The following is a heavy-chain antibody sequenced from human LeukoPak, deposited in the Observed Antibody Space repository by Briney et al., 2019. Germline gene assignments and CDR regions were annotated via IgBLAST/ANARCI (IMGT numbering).Heavy chain of an antibody. CDR2: INAGNGNT. V-gene: IGHV1-3*01. CDR3: ARLYYYDSSGYPVYFDY. J-gene: IGHJ4*02. CDR1: GYTFTSYA. Sequence: ASVKVSCKASGYTFTSYAMHWVRQAPGQRLEWMGWINAGNGNTKYSQKFQGRVTITRDTSASTAYMELSSLRSEDTAVYYCARLYYYDSSGYPVYFDYWGQGTLVTVSS. D-gene: IGHD3-22*01.